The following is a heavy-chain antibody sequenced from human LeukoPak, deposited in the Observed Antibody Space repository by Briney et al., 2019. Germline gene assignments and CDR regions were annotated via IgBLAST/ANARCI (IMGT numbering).Heavy chain of an antibody. CDR1: GFTFSSYS. CDR3: AREFNYYDSSGYYPSLQYFQH. CDR2: ISSISSSI. V-gene: IGHV3-48*04. Sequence: PGGSLRLSCAASGFTFSSYSMNWVRQAPGKGLEWVSYISSISSSIYYADSVKGRFTISRDNAKNSLYLQMNSLRAEDTAVYYCAREFNYYDSSGYYPSLQYFQHWGQGTLVTVSS. D-gene: IGHD3-22*01. J-gene: IGHJ1*01.